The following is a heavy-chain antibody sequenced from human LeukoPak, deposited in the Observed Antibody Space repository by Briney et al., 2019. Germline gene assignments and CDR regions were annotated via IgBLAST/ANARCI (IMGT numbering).Heavy chain of an antibody. CDR1: GGTFSSYA. V-gene: IGHV1-69*01. CDR2: IIPIFGTA. CDR3: ARLGDDRRGNWFDP. D-gene: IGHD3-22*01. Sequence: PGASVKVSCKASGGTFSSYAISWVRQAPGQGLEWMGGIIPIFGTANYAQKFQGRVTITADESTSTAYMELSSLRSEDTAVYYCARLGDDRRGNWFDPWGQGTLVTVSS. J-gene: IGHJ5*02.